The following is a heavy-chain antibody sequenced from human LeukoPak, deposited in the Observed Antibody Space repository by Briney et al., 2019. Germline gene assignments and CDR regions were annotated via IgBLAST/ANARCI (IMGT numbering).Heavy chain of an antibody. CDR2: ISAYNGNT. Sequence: ASVKASPTASGYTFTSYGTRWVRQAPGQGLEWVGWISAYNGNTTYAQKLQGRVSMTTYTSTSTAYIELRSLRSDDTGVYYCVRETELGSGYFDLCGRGTLVTVSS. CDR1: GYTFTSYG. CDR3: VRETELGSGYFDL. D-gene: IGHD7-27*01. J-gene: IGHJ2*01. V-gene: IGHV1-18*01.